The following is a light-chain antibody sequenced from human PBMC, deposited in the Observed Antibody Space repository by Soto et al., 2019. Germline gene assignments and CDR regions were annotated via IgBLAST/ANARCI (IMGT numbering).Light chain of an antibody. V-gene: IGLV2-8*01. Sequence: QSVLTQPPSASGSPGQSVTISCTGTSGDVGAYDYVSWYQQHPGKAPKLLIYEVTKRPLGIPDRFSGSKSGTSATLGITGFQTGDEADYYCGSWDSSLSAYVFGTGTKVTVL. CDR2: EVT. J-gene: IGLJ1*01. CDR3: GSWDSSLSAYV. CDR1: SGDVGAYDY.